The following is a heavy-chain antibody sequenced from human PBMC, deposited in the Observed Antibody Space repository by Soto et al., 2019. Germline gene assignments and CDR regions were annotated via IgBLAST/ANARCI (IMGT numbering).Heavy chain of an antibody. CDR3: VRSLGSSSSW. CDR2: INGDGSII. J-gene: IGHJ4*02. Sequence: GGSLRLSCAASGFTFSSYWMQWVRQAPGKGLVWVSRINGDGSIINYADSVKGRFTISRDNAKNTLYLQMNSLRAEDTAVYYCVRSLGSSSSWWGQGTLVTVS. D-gene: IGHD6-6*01. CDR1: GFTFSSYW. V-gene: IGHV3-74*01.